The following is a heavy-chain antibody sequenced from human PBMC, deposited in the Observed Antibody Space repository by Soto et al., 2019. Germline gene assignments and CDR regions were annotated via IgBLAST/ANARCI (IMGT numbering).Heavy chain of an antibody. Sequence: SQTLSLTCAISGDSVSSNSAAWNWIRQSPSRGLEWLGRTYYRSKWYNDYAVSVKSRITINPDTSKNQFSLQLNSVTPEDTAVYYCARAHXSSTSCYTFYYYYGMDVWGQGTTVTVSS. CDR3: ARAHXSSTSCYTFYYYYGMDV. V-gene: IGHV6-1*01. J-gene: IGHJ6*02. CDR1: GDSVSSNSAA. D-gene: IGHD2-2*02. CDR2: TYYRSKWYN.